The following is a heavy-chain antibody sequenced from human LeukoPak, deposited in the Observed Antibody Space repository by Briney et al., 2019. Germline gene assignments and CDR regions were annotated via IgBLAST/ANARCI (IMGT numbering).Heavy chain of an antibody. D-gene: IGHD3-10*01. CDR3: ARVGLTMVRGVIITDAFDI. CDR1: GGSISSYY. Sequence: SETLSFTCTVSGGSISSYYWSWIRQPPGKGLEWIGYIYYSGSTNYNPSLKSRVTISVDTSKNHFSLKLSSVTAADTAVYYCARVGLTMVRGVIITDAFDIWGQGTMVTVSS. CDR2: IYYSGST. J-gene: IGHJ3*02. V-gene: IGHV4-59*01.